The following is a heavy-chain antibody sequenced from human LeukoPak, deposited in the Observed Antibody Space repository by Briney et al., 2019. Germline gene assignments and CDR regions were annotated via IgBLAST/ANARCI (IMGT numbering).Heavy chain of an antibody. Sequence: SETLSLTCTVSGYSISSGYYWGWIRQPPGKGLEWIGSIYYSGSTYYNPSLKSRVTISVDTSKNQFSLKLSSVTAADTAVYYCARDQLLSIVYFDYWGQGTLVTVSS. D-gene: IGHD3-10*01. CDR1: GYSISSGYY. V-gene: IGHV4-38-2*02. CDR3: ARDQLLSIVYFDY. CDR2: IYYSGST. J-gene: IGHJ4*02.